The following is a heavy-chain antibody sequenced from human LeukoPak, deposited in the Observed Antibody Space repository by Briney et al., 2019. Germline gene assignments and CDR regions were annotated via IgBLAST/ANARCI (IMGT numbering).Heavy chain of an antibody. V-gene: IGHV1-18*01. J-gene: IGHJ4*02. CDR1: GYTFTSYG. CDR3: ARRPRVVGATRNDS. D-gene: IGHD1-26*01. CDR2: ISAYNGNT. Sequence: GASVKVSCKASGYTFTSYGISWVRQAPGQGLEWMGWISAYNGNTNYAQKPQGRVTMTTDTSTSTAYMELRSLRSDDTAVYYCARRPRVVGATRNDSWGQGTLVTVSS.